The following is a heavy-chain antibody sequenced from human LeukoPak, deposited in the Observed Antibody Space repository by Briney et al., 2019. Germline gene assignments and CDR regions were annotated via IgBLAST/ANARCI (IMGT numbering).Heavy chain of an antibody. CDR3: ARDDSHGYHFFDS. J-gene: IGHJ4*02. CDR1: GFTFSSYS. Sequence: GGSLRLSCAASGFTFSSYSMNWIRQAPGKGLEWVSSISGSGEFIYYRDSVKGRVTISRDNGKNSLYLQMNSVRPEDMAVYYCARDDSHGYHFFDSWGRGTLVTVSS. D-gene: IGHD3-22*01. V-gene: IGHV3-21*01. CDR2: ISGSGEFI.